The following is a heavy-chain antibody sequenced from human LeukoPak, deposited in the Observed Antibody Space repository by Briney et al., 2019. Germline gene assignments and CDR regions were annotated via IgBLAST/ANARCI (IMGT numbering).Heavy chain of an antibody. V-gene: IGHV1-69*04. J-gene: IGHJ4*02. Sequence: SVKVSCKASGGTFSSYAISWVRQAPGQGLEWMGRIIPILGIANYAQKFQGRVTITADKSTSTAYMELSSLRSEDTAVYYCARSMITFGGVIVNPPDCWGQGTLVTVSS. CDR1: GGTFSSYA. CDR2: IIPILGIA. CDR3: ARSMITFGGVIVNPPDC. D-gene: IGHD3-16*02.